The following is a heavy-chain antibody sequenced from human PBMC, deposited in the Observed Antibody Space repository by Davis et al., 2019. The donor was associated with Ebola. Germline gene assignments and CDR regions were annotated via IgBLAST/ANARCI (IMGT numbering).Heavy chain of an antibody. Sequence: PSETLSLTCAVYGGSFSGYYWSWIRQPAGKGLEWIGRIYTSGSTNYNPSLKSRVTMSVDTSKNQFSLKLSSVTAADTAVYYCAGWGIYMVRGVIIRAGFDYWGQGTLVTVSS. CDR2: IYTSGST. CDR1: GGSFSGYY. D-gene: IGHD3-10*01. J-gene: IGHJ4*02. V-gene: IGHV4-59*10. CDR3: AGWGIYMVRGVIIRAGFDY.